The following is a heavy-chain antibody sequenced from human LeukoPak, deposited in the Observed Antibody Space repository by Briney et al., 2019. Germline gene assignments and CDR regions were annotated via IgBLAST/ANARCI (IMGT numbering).Heavy chain of an antibody. CDR1: GFTFSSYA. Sequence: PGGSLRLSCAASGFTFSSYAMSWVRQAPGKGLEWVSAISDSGSNTYYADSVKGRFTISRDNSQNTLYLQMNSLRAEDTAVYYCAKTGDYFDSSGYYRPDAFDIWGRGTMVTVSS. CDR3: AKTGDYFDSSGYYRPDAFDI. J-gene: IGHJ3*02. V-gene: IGHV3-23*01. CDR2: ISDSGSNT. D-gene: IGHD3-22*01.